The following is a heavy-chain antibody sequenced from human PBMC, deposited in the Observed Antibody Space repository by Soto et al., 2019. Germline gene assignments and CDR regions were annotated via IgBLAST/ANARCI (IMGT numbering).Heavy chain of an antibody. CDR3: ERSGLRAAATNWFDP. CDR2: MYHGGTT. CDR1: GGSISSGSYY. Sequence: PSETLSLTCSVSGGSISSGSYYWGWIRQTPGRGLEWIASMYHGGTTYSNPSLKSRVTISVDTSKNQFSLRLTSVTAADTAVYYCERSGLRAAATNWFDPWGQGILVTVYS. V-gene: IGHV4-39*01. D-gene: IGHD6-13*01. J-gene: IGHJ5*02.